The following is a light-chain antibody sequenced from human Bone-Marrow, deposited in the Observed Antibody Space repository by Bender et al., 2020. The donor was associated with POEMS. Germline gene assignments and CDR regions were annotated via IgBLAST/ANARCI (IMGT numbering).Light chain of an antibody. V-gene: IGLV2-14*03. CDR1: SSDIGAFNY. CDR2: DVS. Sequence: QSARTQPASVSGSPGQSITISCTGTSSDIGAFNYVSWYQQHPGKAPKVMIYDVSDRPSGVSNRFSGSKSGNSAFLTISGLQAEDEAASYCSSFTTTNTRYVFGGGTKVTVL. J-gene: IGLJ1*01. CDR3: SSFTTTNTRYV.